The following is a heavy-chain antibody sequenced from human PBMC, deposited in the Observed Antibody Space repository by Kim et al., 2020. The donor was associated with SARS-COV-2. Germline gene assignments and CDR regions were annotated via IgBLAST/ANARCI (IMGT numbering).Heavy chain of an antibody. V-gene: IGHV4-31*03. CDR2: IYYSGST. CDR1: GGSISSGGYY. CDR3: ARDEAAAGFGVDY. J-gene: IGHJ4*02. D-gene: IGHD6-13*01. Sequence: SETLSLTCTVSGGSISSGGYYWSWIRQHPGKGLEWIGYIYYSGSTHYNPSLKSRVTISVDTSKNQFSLKLSSVTAADTAVYYCARDEAAAGFGVDYWGEGTLVTVSS.